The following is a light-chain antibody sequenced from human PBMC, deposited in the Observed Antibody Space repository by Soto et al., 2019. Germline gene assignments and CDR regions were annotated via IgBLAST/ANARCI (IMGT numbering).Light chain of an antibody. CDR3: QAWDSSTAPNVV. V-gene: IGLV3-1*01. CDR2: QDS. Sequence: SYELTQPPSVSVSPGQTASITCSGAKLGDKYACWYQQKPGQSPVLVIYQDSKRPSGIPERFSGSNSGNTATLTISGTQAMDEADYYCQAWDSSTAPNVVFGGGTKLTVL. J-gene: IGLJ2*01. CDR1: KLGDKY.